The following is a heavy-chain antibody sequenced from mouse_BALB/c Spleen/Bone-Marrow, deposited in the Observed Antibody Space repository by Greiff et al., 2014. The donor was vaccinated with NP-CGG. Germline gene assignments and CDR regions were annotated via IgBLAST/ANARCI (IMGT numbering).Heavy chain of an antibody. Sequence: QVQLQQSGAELVKPGASVKLSCKASGYTFTSYYMYWVKQRPGQGLEWIGEINLSNGGTNFNEKFKSKATLTADKSSSTAYMQLSSLTSEDSAVYYCTRSTMITYFDYWGQGTTLTVSS. V-gene: IGHV1S81*02. CDR3: TRSTMITYFDY. CDR2: INLSNGGT. D-gene: IGHD2-4*01. CDR1: GYTFTSYY. J-gene: IGHJ2*01.